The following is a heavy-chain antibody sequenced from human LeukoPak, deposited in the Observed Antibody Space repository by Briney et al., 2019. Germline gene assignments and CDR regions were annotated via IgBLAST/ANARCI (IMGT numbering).Heavy chain of an antibody. CDR2: TDSGGST. D-gene: IGHD6-19*01. CDR3: ARAGWLAPVFDY. Sequence: GGSLRLSCAASGFTVSSKYMSWVRQAPGKGLEWVSVTDSGGSTYYADSVKGRFTISRDNSKNTLYLQMNSLRAEDTAVYYCARAGWLAPVFDYWGQGTLVTVSS. V-gene: IGHV3-53*01. J-gene: IGHJ4*02. CDR1: GFTVSSKY.